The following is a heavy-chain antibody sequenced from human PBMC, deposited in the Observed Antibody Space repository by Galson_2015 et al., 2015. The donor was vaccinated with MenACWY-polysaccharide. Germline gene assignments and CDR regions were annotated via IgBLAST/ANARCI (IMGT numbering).Heavy chain of an antibody. V-gene: IGHV3-74*01. CDR3: ARGIISMVRGVGITSSWFDP. CDR2: ILSDGSST. CDR1: GFTFSSSW. D-gene: IGHD3-10*01. J-gene: IGHJ5*02. Sequence: SLRLSCAASGFTFSSSWMHWVRHAPGKGLVWVSRILSDGSSTSYADSVKGRFTISRDNAKNTLYLQMNSLRAEDTAVYYCARGIISMVRGVGITSSWFDPWGQGTLVSVSS.